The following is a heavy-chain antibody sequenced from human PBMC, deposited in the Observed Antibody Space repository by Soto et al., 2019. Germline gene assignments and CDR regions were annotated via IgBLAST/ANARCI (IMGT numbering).Heavy chain of an antibody. V-gene: IGHV4-39*01. CDR1: GGSISSSTYY. J-gene: IGHJ4*02. Sequence: PSETLSLPCTVYGGSISSSTYYWGWIRQPPGQRLEWPGSIYYSGSTYYNPSLKSRVTISVDTSKNQFSLKLSSVTAADTAVYYCARHHDSWGQGTLVT. CDR2: IYYSGST. CDR3: ARHHDS.